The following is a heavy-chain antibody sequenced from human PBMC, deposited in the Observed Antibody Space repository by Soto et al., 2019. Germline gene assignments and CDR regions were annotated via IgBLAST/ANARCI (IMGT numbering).Heavy chain of an antibody. CDR2: ISSSSSYI. D-gene: IGHD4-17*01. CDR1: GFTFSSYS. CDR3: ARDDYGDYVTVDY. J-gene: IGHJ4*02. V-gene: IGHV3-21*01. Sequence: EVQLVESGGGLVKPGGSLRLSCAASGFTFSSYSMNWVRQAPGKGLEWVSSISSSSSYIYYADSVKGRFTISRDNAKNSLYLQMNSLRAEDTAVYYCARDDYGDYVTVDYWGQGTLVTVSS.